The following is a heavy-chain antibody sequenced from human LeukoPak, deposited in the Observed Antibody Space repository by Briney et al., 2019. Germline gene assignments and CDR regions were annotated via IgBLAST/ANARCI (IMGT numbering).Heavy chain of an antibody. J-gene: IGHJ6*02. Sequence: PGGSLRLSCTASGFTFGDHAMSWVRQAPGKGLEWVSAISGSGGSTYYADSVKGRFTISRDNSKNTLYLQMNSLRAEDTAVYYCAKDPHDSYYYYYYGMDVWGQGTTVTVSS. D-gene: IGHD3-3*01. CDR2: ISGSGGST. CDR1: GFTFGDHA. V-gene: IGHV3-23*01. CDR3: AKDPHDSYYYYYYGMDV.